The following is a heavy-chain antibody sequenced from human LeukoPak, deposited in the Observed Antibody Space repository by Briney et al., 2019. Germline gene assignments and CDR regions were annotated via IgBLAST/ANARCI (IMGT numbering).Heavy chain of an antibody. J-gene: IGHJ4*02. CDR3: AKHSHDGSAPYYEVQFDS. D-gene: IGHD3-22*01. CDR2: ISRTGVAT. Sequence: SCKASGGTFSSYAISWVRQAPGKGLEWVSTISRTGVATYYANSVKGRFTISRDNSKNTVYLQMNSLRAEDTAVYYCAKHSHDGSAPYYEVQFDSWGQGTLVTVSS. V-gene: IGHV3-23*01. CDR1: GGTFSSYA.